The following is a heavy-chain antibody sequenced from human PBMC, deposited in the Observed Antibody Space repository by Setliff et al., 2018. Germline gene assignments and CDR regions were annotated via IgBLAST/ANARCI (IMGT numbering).Heavy chain of an antibody. D-gene: IGHD3-10*01. J-gene: IGHJ5*02. CDR2: IYFSGST. V-gene: IGHV4-39*01. CDR3: ARHKVIKKEFIRLTWFDP. Sequence: SETLSLTCTVSGGAIGNNIYYWGWIRRPPGKGLEWIGSIYFSGSTYYNPSLKSRVSMSVDSSKNQFSLNLNSVTAADTGVYYCARHKVIKKEFIRLTWFDPWGQGTPVTVSS. CDR1: GGAIGNNIYY.